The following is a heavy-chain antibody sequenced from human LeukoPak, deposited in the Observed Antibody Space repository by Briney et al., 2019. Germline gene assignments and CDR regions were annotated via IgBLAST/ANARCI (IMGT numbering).Heavy chain of an antibody. V-gene: IGHV3-21*01. CDR3: ARAGCSSTSCYNYYYSMDV. J-gene: IGHJ6*02. CDR1: GFTFSTYS. CDR2: ISSSSTYI. D-gene: IGHD2-2*02. Sequence: GGSLRLSCAASGFTFSTYSMNWVRQAPGKGLEWVSSISSSSTYIYYADSVKGRFTISRDNAKNSLYLQMNSLRAEDTGVYYCARAGCSSTSCYNYYYSMDVWGQGTTVTVSS.